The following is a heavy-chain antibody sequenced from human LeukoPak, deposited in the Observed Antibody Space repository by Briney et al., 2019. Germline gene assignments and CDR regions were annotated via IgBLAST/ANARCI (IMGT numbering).Heavy chain of an antibody. Sequence: GSSVKVSCKASGGTFSSYTCSWVRQAPGQGLEWMGGIIPIFTTANYAQKFQGRVTITADESTSTAYMELSSLTSEDTAVYYCARDVDYYGSGSYYNVFDDWGQGTLVTVSS. CDR2: IIPIFTTA. CDR1: GGTFSSYT. J-gene: IGHJ4*02. D-gene: IGHD3-10*01. CDR3: ARDVDYYGSGSYYNVFDD. V-gene: IGHV1-69*01.